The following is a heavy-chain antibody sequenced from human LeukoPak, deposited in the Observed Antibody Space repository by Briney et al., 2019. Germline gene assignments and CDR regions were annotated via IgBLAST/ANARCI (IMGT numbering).Heavy chain of an antibody. V-gene: IGHV4-34*01. J-gene: IGHJ4*02. CDR3: ARRSPLLSFDY. Sequence: SETLSLTCAVYGGSFSGYYWSWIRQPPGKGLEWIGEINHSGSTNYNPSLKSRVTISVDTSKNQFSLKLSSVTAADTAVYYCARRSPLLSFDYWGQGTLVTVSS. D-gene: IGHD2-15*01. CDR1: GGSFSGYY. CDR2: INHSGST.